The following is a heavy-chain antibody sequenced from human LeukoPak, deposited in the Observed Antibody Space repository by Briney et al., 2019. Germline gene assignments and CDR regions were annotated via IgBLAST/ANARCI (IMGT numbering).Heavy chain of an antibody. CDR2: IYHSGST. Sequence: SETLSLTCAASGGSISSSNWWSWVRQPPGEGLEWIGEIYHSGSTNYNPSLKSRVTISVDKSKNQFSLKLSSVTAADTAVYYCARGDYYGSGSYFDYWGQGTLVTVSS. V-gene: IGHV4-4*02. J-gene: IGHJ4*02. D-gene: IGHD3-10*01. CDR3: ARGDYYGSGSYFDY. CDR1: GGSISSSNW.